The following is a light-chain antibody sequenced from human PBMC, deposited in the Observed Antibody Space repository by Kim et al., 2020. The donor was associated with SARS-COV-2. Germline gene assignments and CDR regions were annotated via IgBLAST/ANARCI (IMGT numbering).Light chain of an antibody. Sequence: SASVGDSVTIACRASQDIGNHLVWFQQKAGKAPKSLIYAAVNLQSGAPSKFSGSGSGTNFTLTISSLLPEDFATYYCQQYDSYPYTFGQGTKLEIK. J-gene: IGKJ2*01. CDR3: QQYDSYPYT. V-gene: IGKV1-16*02. CDR1: QDIGNH. CDR2: AAV.